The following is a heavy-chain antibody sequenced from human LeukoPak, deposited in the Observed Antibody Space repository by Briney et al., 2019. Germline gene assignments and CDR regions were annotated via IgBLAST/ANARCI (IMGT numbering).Heavy chain of an antibody. CDR1: GGSISSSSYY. V-gene: IGHV4-39*01. Sequence: PSETLSLTCTVSGGSISSSSYYWGWIRQPPGKGLEWIGSIYYSGSTYYNPSLKSRVTISVDTSKNQFSLKLSSVTAADTAVYYCARQGTWRWYDVYFDYWGQGTLVTVSS. J-gene: IGHJ4*02. CDR3: ARQGTWRWYDVYFDY. CDR2: IYYSGST. D-gene: IGHD6-13*01.